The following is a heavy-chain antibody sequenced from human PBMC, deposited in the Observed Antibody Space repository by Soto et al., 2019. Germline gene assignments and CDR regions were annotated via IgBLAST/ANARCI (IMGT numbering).Heavy chain of an antibody. CDR2: IKEDGSQE. CDR1: GFSFSNFW. D-gene: IGHD5-12*01. V-gene: IGHV3-7*01. J-gene: IGHJ4*02. CDR3: ARKHSGLDY. Sequence: ESGGGLVQPGGSLRLSCAVSGFSFSNFWMSWVRQAPGEGLEWVATIKEDGSQESYVDSVKGRFTISRDNPKNSLYLQINSLRAEDTAVYYCARKHSGLDYWGQGTLVTVSS.